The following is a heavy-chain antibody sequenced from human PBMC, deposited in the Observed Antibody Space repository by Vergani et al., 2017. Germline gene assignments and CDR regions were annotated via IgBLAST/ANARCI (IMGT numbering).Heavy chain of an antibody. CDR2: ISFDGTNE. CDR3: VRDRGLCAGGRCYTEAWDY. D-gene: IGHD2-2*02. CDR1: GFTFSTYA. Sequence: VQLLESGGGLVQPGGSLRLSCVASGFTFSTYAMSWVRQAPGKGLQWVVGISFDGTNEYYPDLVKGRFTISRDIAKNTLYLQVRSLRLEDTGVYHCVRDRGLCAGGRCYTEAWDYWGQGTPVTVSS. J-gene: IGHJ4*02. V-gene: IGHV3-30*03.